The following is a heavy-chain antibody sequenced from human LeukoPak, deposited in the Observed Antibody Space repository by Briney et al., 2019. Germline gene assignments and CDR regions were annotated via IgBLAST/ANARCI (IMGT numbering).Heavy chain of an antibody. CDR1: GFTFSSYG. CDR3: AKIGGRLGLISFMDV. Sequence: TGGSLRLSCAASGFTFSSYGMHWVRQAPGKGLEWVAFIRYDGSNKYSADSVKGRFIISRDNSKNTLYLQMNSLRAEDTAIYYCAKIGGRLGLISFMDVWGKGTTVTVSP. V-gene: IGHV3-30*02. J-gene: IGHJ6*04. D-gene: IGHD3-16*01. CDR2: IRYDGSNK.